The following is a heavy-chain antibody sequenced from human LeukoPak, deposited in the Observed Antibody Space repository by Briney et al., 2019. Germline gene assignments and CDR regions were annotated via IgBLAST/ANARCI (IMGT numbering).Heavy chain of an antibody. D-gene: IGHD6-19*01. Sequence: GGSLRLSCAASGFTFTDSAMHWVRRAPGAGLEWVALIRSGGSNEYYADSVKGRFTIYRDNAKNMLYLQMNRLSAEDTAMYYCARDLGYSSGHGLDAWGQGTTVTVSS. CDR1: GFTFTDSA. V-gene: IGHV3-30*02. CDR3: ARDLGYSSGHGLDA. J-gene: IGHJ6*02. CDR2: IRSGGSNE.